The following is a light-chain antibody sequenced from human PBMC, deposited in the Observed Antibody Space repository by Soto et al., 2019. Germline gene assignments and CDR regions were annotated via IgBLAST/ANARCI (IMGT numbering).Light chain of an antibody. CDR3: QQHSHWPPWT. Sequence: EIVLTQSPATLSLSPGERATLSFRASQNVDSNYLAWYQQKPGQAPRIIIFGASTRAAGIPARFSGSGSGTDFTLTISNLEPEDFAVYYCQQHSHWPPWTFGQGTKVDIK. V-gene: IGKV3-11*01. J-gene: IGKJ1*01. CDR2: GAS. CDR1: QNVDSNY.